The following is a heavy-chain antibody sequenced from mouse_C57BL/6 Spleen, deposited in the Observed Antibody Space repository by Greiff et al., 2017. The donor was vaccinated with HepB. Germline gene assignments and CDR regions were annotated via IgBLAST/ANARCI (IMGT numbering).Heavy chain of an antibody. J-gene: IGHJ2*01. CDR2: IDPSDSYT. V-gene: IGHV1-50*01. D-gene: IGHD1-1*01. CDR1: GYTFTSYW. Sequence: VQLQQPGAELVKPGASVKLSCKASGYTFTSYWMQWVKQRPGQGLEWIGEIDPSDSYTNYNQKFKGKATLTVDTSSSTADMQLSSLTSEDSAVYYCARMELSYYFDYWGQGTTLTVSS. CDR3: ARMELSYYFDY.